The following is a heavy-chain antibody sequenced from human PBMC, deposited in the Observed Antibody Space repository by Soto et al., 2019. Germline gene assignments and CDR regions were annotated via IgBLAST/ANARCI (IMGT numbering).Heavy chain of an antibody. V-gene: IGHV1-18*01. Sequence: ASVKVSCKASGYTFTSYFSSWVRQAPGQGLEWMGWISAYNGNTNYAQKLQGRVTMTTDTSTSTAYMELRSLRSDDTAVYYCARVQPAPHSSSWYGAFDIWGQGTMVTVSS. D-gene: IGHD6-13*01. J-gene: IGHJ3*02. CDR3: ARVQPAPHSSSWYGAFDI. CDR2: ISAYNGNT. CDR1: GYTFTSYF.